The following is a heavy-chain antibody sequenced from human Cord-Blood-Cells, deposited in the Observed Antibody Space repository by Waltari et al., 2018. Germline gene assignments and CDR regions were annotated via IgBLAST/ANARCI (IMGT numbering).Heavy chain of an antibody. D-gene: IGHD6-19*01. Sequence: QLQLQESGPGLVKPSETLSLTCTVSGGSISSSSYYWGWIRQPPGKGLEWIGSIYYSGSTYCHPSLKRRVTISVDTSKNQFSLKLSSVTAADTAVYYCARQGSIVVAGTGWFDPWGQGTLVTVSS. CDR1: GGSISSSSYY. CDR2: IYYSGST. V-gene: IGHV4-39*07. CDR3: ARQGSIVVAGTGWFDP. J-gene: IGHJ5*02.